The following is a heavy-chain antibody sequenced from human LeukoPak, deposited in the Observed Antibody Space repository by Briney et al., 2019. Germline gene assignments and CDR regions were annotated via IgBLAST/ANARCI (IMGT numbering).Heavy chain of an antibody. CDR3: ARVAKAAARSGWFDP. D-gene: IGHD6-13*01. V-gene: IGHV3-64*01. CDR1: GFTFSSYA. J-gene: IGHJ5*02. CDR2: ISSNGGST. Sequence: GGSLRLSCAASGFTFSSYAMHWVRQAPGKGLEYVSAISSNGGSTYYANSVKGRFTISRDNSKNTLYLQMGSLRAEDMAVYYCARVAKAAARSGWFDPWGQGTLVTVSS.